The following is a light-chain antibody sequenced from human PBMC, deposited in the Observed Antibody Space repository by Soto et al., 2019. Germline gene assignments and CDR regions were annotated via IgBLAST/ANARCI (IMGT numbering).Light chain of an antibody. J-gene: IGKJ4*01. CDR3: QQYDDWLRLT. V-gene: IGKV3-15*01. CDR2: GAS. CDR1: QSSNTN. Sequence: EVVMRQSPATLSVSPGEGATLSCRASQSSNTNLARYHQKPGQAPRLLVYGASARATCIPARFSGSGSGTDFNLTISSLQSEDFAVYFCQQYDDWLRLTFGGGTKVDIK.